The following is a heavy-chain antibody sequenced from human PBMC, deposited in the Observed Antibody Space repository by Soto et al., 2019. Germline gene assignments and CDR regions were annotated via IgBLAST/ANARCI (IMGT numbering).Heavy chain of an antibody. J-gene: IGHJ6*02. CDR2: IIPIFGTA. CDR1: GGTFSSYA. Sequence: QVQLVQSGAEVKKPGSSVKVSCKASGGTFSSYAISWVRQAPGQGLEWMGGIIPIFGTANYAQKFQGRVTITADESTSTAYMELSSLRSEDTAVYYCARSIQLRFPHYCYYYGMDVWGQGTTVTVSS. D-gene: IGHD3-3*01. CDR3: ARSIQLRFPHYCYYYGMDV. V-gene: IGHV1-69*12.